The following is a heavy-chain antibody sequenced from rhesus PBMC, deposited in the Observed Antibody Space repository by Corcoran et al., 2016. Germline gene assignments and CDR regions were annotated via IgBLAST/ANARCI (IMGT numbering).Heavy chain of an antibody. J-gene: IGHJ4*01. V-gene: IGHV3S18*01. Sequence: EVQLVESGGGLAKPGGSLRLSCAASGFSFSDYYMYWVRQAPGKGREGVSGISNTGGSTYYADSVKGRFTISRENAKNTLYLQMDSLRAEDTAVYYCARVGYRGSYCGDYWGQGVLVTVSS. D-gene: IGHD1-44*02. CDR2: ISNTGGST. CDR1: GFSFSDYY. CDR3: ARVGYRGSYCGDY.